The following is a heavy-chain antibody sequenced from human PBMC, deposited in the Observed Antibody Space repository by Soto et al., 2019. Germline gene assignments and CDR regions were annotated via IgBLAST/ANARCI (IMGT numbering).Heavy chain of an antibody. J-gene: IGHJ4*02. CDR1: GFTFSHYA. CDR3: AKGGSHNVDY. Sequence: ESGGGVVQPGRSLRLSCAASGFTFSHYAMHWVRQAPGKGLEWVALMSYDGSNEYYADSVKGRFTTSRDNSKNTLYLQMNSLRAEDTAVYYCAKGGSHNVDYWGQGTLVTVSS. CDR2: MSYDGSNE. D-gene: IGHD1-26*01. V-gene: IGHV3-30*18.